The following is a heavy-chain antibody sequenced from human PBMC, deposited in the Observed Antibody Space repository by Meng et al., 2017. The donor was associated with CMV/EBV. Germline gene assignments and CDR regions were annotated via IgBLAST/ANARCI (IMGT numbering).Heavy chain of an antibody. V-gene: IGHV1-18*01. CDR1: GYTCTSYG. CDR3: ARGCGGDCSGFFDY. J-gene: IGHJ4*02. D-gene: IGHD2-21*01. CDR2: ISAYNGNT. Sequence: ASGYTCTSYGIRWVRQAPGQGLEWMGWISAYNGNTNYAQKLQGRVTMTTDTSTSTAYMELRSLRSDDTAVYYCARGCGGDCSGFFDYWGQGTLVTVSS.